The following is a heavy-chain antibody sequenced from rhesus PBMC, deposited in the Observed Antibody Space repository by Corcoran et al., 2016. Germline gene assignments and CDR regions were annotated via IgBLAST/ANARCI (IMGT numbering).Heavy chain of an antibody. Sequence: EVQLVETGGGLVQPGGSLKLSCAASGFTFSSYDMTWVRQAPGQGLEWVSYIINLGGSTYSADYVKGRFTISRENEKNTLYLQMNSLRAEDTAVYYCAKDAREYCSSTYCSSGVDYWGQGVLVTVSS. CDR2: IINLGGST. CDR3: AKDAREYCSSTYCSSGVDY. CDR1: GFTFSSYD. V-gene: IGHV3S5*01. J-gene: IGHJ4*01. D-gene: IGHD2-15*01.